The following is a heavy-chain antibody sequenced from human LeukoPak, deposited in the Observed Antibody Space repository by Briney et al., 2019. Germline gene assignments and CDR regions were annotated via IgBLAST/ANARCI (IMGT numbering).Heavy chain of an antibody. CDR1: GGSISGYY. V-gene: IGHV4-4*07. D-gene: IGHD2-2*01. CDR3: ARASTSGRAFDY. Sequence: SETLSLTCTVSGGSISGYYWSWLRQPAGKGLEWIGRIQTSGSANYNPSLKSRLTMSVDTSKNQFSLNLNSVTAADTAVYYCARASTSGRAFDYWGQGTLVTVSS. J-gene: IGHJ4*02. CDR2: IQTSGSA.